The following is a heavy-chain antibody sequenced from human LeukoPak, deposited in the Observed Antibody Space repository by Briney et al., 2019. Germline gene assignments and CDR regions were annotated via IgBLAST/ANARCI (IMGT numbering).Heavy chain of an antibody. CDR1: GGSISSHDCY. V-gene: IGHV4-39*07. J-gene: IGHJ4*02. Sequence: SETLSLTCTVSGGSISSHDCYWGWIRQPPGKGLEWIGSICYSGNTHYNPSLKSRVTISVDTSKNQFSLKLSSVTAADTAVYYCARAGYGDYIFDYWGQGTLVTVSS. D-gene: IGHD4-17*01. CDR3: ARAGYGDYIFDY. CDR2: ICYSGNT.